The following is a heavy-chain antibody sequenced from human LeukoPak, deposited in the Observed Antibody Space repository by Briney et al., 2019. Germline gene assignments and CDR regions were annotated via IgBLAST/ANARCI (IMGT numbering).Heavy chain of an antibody. J-gene: IGHJ4*02. CDR3: ARAGDDYGDYVPYNFDY. CDR2: IHYSGST. Sequence: SETLSLTCTVSGDSISGYYWSWIRQSPGKAPEWIGHIHYSGSTNYKSSLQSRITISVERSKNQFSLKLTSVTAADTAVYYCARAGDDYGDYVPYNFDYWGQGTLVTVSS. V-gene: IGHV4-59*01. D-gene: IGHD4-17*01. CDR1: GDSISGYY.